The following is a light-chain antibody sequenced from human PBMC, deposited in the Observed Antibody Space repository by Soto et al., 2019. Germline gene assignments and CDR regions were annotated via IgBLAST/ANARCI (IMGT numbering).Light chain of an antibody. V-gene: IGKV1-39*01. Sequence: DIQMTQSPSSLSASVGDRVTITCRASQSISSYLNWYQQKPGKAPKLLIYAASSLQSGVPSRFSGSGSGTDFTLTISSLQPEDFATYYCQQLNSYPPGFGQGTRLEI. CDR3: QQLNSYPPG. CDR1: QSISSY. CDR2: AAS. J-gene: IGKJ5*01.